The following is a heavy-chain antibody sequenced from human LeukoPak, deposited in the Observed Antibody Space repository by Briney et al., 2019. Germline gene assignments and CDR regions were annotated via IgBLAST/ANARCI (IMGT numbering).Heavy chain of an antibody. CDR2: ISSSGSTI. CDR1: GFTFSSYE. J-gene: IGHJ3*02. D-gene: IGHD6-19*01. V-gene: IGHV3-48*03. Sequence: GGSLRLSCAASGFTFSSYEMNWVRQAPGKGLEWVSHISSSGSTIYYADSVKGRFTISRDNAKNSLYLQMNSLRAEDTAVYYCARGRVGQWLVDAFDIWGQGTMVTVSS. CDR3: ARGRVGQWLVDAFDI.